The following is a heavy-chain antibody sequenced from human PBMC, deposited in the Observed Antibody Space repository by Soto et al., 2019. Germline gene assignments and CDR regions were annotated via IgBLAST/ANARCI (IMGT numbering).Heavy chain of an antibody. J-gene: IGHJ3*02. Sequence: QVQLVESGGGVVQPGRSLRLSCAASGFTFSSYAMHWVRQAPGKGLEWVAVISYDGSNKYYADSVKGRFTIARDNSKNTLYLQMNILRAEDTAVYYCARDYNYYGSSGYWGGGAFDIWGQGTMVTVSS. CDR1: GFTFSSYA. CDR3: ARDYNYYGSSGYWGGGAFDI. D-gene: IGHD3-22*01. V-gene: IGHV3-30-3*01. CDR2: ISYDGSNK.